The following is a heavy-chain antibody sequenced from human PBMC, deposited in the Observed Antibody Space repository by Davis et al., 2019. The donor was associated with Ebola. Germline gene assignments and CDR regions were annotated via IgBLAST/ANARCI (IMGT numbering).Heavy chain of an antibody. J-gene: IGHJ4*02. CDR2: LNPRTGGT. Sequence: SVPVSRMASVNTPIGSYLYWLRQPPGHGPEWMGRLNPRTGGTNYAEKFQGSVTITWGSSISTAYMEVSGLRSDDTAVYYCARGEDCTSASCSTYWGQGTLVTDSS. D-gene: IGHD2-2*01. CDR1: VNTPIGSY. CDR3: ARGEDCTSASCSTY. V-gene: IGHV1-2*06.